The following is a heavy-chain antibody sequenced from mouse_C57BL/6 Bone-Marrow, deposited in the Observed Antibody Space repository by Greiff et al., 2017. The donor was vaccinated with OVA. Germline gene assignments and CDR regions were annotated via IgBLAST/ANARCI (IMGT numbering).Heavy chain of an antibody. Sequence: VKLMESGAELVRPGASVKLSCKASGYTFTDYEMHCVKQTPVHGLEWIGAIDPETCGTAYNQKFKGKATLTADKSSSTAYMELRSLTSEDSAVYCGTRRTPYYDAMDYWGQGTSVTVSS. J-gene: IGHJ4*01. CDR3: TRRTPYYDAMDY. V-gene: IGHV1-23*01. CDR2: IDPETCGT. CDR1: GYTFTDYE.